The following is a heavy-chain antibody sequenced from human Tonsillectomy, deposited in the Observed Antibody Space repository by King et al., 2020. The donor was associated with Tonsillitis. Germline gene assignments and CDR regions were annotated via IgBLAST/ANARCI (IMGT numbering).Heavy chain of an antibody. J-gene: IGHJ5*02. CDR3: ARSLAAKNCFDP. V-gene: IGHV1-69*04. CDR2: IIPFLGIA. CDR1: GGTFSSYA. D-gene: IGHD6-6*01. Sequence: QLVQSGAEVRKPGSSVKVSCKASGGTFSSYAINWVRQAPGQGLEWMGRIIPFLGIANYAQKFQGRVTITADRSTSTAFMELSSLTFEEPATYYCARSLAAKNCFDPWGQGTLVTVPS.